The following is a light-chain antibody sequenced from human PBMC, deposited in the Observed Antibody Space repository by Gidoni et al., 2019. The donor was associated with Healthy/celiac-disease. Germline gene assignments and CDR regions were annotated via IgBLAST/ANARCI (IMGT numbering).Light chain of an antibody. CDR2: AAS. CDR3: QQSYSTPRT. V-gene: IGKV1-39*01. Sequence: IHMTPSPSSLSASVGDRVTITCRASQRISSYLNWYQQKPGKAPKLLIYAASSLQSGVPSRFSGSGSGTDFTLTISSLQPEDFATYYCQQSYSTPRTFGQGTKVEIK. J-gene: IGKJ1*01. CDR1: QRISSY.